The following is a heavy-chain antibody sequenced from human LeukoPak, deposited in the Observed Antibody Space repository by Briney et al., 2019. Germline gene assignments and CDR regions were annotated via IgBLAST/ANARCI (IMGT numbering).Heavy chain of an antibody. J-gene: IGHJ3*02. Sequence: SETLSLTCTVSGGSISRGSYYWSWIRQPPGKGLEWIGSIYYSGSTYYNPSLKSRVTISVDTSKNQFSLKLSSVTAADTAVYFCARGPYSYDSSGAFDIWGQGTMVTVSS. CDR2: IYYSGST. V-gene: IGHV4-39*01. CDR1: GGSISRGSYY. CDR3: ARGPYSYDSSGAFDI. D-gene: IGHD3-22*01.